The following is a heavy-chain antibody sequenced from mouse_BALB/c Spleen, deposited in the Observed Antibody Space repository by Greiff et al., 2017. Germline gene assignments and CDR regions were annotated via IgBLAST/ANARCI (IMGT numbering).Heavy chain of an antibody. CDR2: ISYSGST. CDR1: GYSITSDYA. D-gene: IGHD2-4*01. CDR3: ARSVYDYPWFAY. V-gene: IGHV3-2*02. Sequence: EVKLVESGPGLVKPSQSLSLTCTFTGYSITSDYAWNWIRQFPGNKLEWMGYISYSGSTSYNPSLKSRISITRDTSKNQFFLQLNSVTTEDTATYYCARSVYDYPWFAYWGQGTLVTVSA. J-gene: IGHJ3*01.